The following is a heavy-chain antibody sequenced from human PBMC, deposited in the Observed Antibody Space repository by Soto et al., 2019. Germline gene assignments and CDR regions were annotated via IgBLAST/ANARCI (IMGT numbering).Heavy chain of an antibody. CDR2: IYYSGST. V-gene: IGHV4-39*01. CDR1: GGSISSSSYY. CDR3: ARHVLNEDIVVVPAANNWFDP. Sequence: SETLSLTCTVSGGSISSSSYYWGWIRQPPGKGLEWIGSIYYSGSTYYNPSLKSRVTISVDTSKNQFSLKLSSVTAADTAVYYCARHVLNEDIVVVPAANNWFDPWGQGTLVTVSS. J-gene: IGHJ5*02. D-gene: IGHD2-2*01.